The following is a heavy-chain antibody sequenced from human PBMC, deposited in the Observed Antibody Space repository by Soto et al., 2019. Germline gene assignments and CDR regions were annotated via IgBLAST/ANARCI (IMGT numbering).Heavy chain of an antibody. V-gene: IGHV4-30-4*01. CDR2: IYHGGTT. CDR1: GGSISSGGYF. D-gene: IGHD7-27*01. CDR3: ARGPSGDKVDY. Sequence: QVQLQESGPGLVKPSQTLSLTCTVSGGSISSGGYFWSWIRQPPDQGLEWIGHIYHGGTTYNNPSLNRRITISGDTSKAQFSLKLSSVTAADTAVYYCARGPSGDKVDYWGQGILVTVSS. J-gene: IGHJ4*02.